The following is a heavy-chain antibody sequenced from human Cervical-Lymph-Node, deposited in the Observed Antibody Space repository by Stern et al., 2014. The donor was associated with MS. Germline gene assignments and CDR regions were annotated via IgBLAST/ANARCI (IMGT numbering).Heavy chain of an antibody. Sequence: QVQLVQSGAEVKKPGSSVKVSCKASGGTFSSSTISWVRQAPGQGLEWMGGIIPLFGTANYAQKFQGRVTITADESTSTANRERSRLRSEDTAVYYCARELSQVLVYWGQGTLVTVSS. V-gene: IGHV1-69*01. CDR2: IIPLFGTA. J-gene: IGHJ4*02. CDR3: ARELSQVLVY. CDR1: GGTFSSST.